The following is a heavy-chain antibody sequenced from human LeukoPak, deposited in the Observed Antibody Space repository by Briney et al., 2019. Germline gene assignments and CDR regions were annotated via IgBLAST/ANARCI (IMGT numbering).Heavy chain of an antibody. CDR1: GFTFRSYG. D-gene: IGHD2-8*01. Sequence: PGGSLRLSCAASGFTFRSYGIHWVRQAPGKGLEWVTYISNDGRDKWYADSVKGRLTISRDNSKNTLSLQMNSLRPEDTAVYYCAKDKDYWWDYWGQGTLVTVSS. V-gene: IGHV3-30*02. J-gene: IGHJ4*02. CDR2: ISNDGRDK. CDR3: AKDKDYWWDY.